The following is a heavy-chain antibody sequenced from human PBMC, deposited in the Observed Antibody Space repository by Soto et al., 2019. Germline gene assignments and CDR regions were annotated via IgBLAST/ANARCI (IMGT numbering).Heavy chain of an antibody. J-gene: IGHJ2*01. V-gene: IGHV4-39*01. Sequence: QLQESGPGVAQPSETLSLTCTVSGGSFSSNSHFWAWIRQPPGKGLEWIGSTYFGVNSQYNPSLESRVALSVDTSKNQFSLKVNSVTVADTAIYYCARSETGCNPHLYFDLWGRGTLVTVSS. D-gene: IGHD3-16*01. CDR2: TYFGVNS. CDR3: ARSETGCNPHLYFDL. CDR1: GGSFSSNSHF.